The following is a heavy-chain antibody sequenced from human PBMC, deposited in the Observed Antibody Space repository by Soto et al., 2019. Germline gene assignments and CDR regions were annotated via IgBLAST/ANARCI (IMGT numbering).Heavy chain of an antibody. CDR2: INAANDNT. CDR1: GYTFSSYA. J-gene: IGHJ5*02. V-gene: IGHV1-3*01. CDR3: ARVVSYLPHDYGNPNWFDP. D-gene: IGHD3-10*01. Sequence: ASVKVSCKASGYTFSSYAMHWVRQAPGQRLEWMGWINAANDNTKYSQKFQGRVTMTTDTSTSTAYMELSSLRSDDTAVYYCARVVSYLPHDYGNPNWFDPWGQGTLVTVSS.